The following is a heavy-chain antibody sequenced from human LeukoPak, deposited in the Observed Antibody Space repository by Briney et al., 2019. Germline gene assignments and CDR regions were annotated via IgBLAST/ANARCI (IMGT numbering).Heavy chain of an antibody. J-gene: IGHJ4*02. CDR2: ISAYNGNT. CDR1: GYTFTNYG. D-gene: IGHD5-18*01. CDR3: ARVTAMVTDFDY. V-gene: IGHV1-18*01. Sequence: APVKVSCKASGYTFTNYGISWVRQASGQGPEWMGWISAYNGNTNYAQKLQGRVTMTTDTSTSTAYMELRSLRSDDTAVYYCARVTAMVTDFDYWGQGTLVTVSS.